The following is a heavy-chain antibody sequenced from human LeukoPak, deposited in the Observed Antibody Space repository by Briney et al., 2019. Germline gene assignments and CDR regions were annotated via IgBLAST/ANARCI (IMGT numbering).Heavy chain of an antibody. J-gene: IGHJ2*01. CDR2: INPNSGGT. CDR1: GYTFTGYY. D-gene: IGHD4-11*01. Sequence: ASVKVSCKASGYTFTGYYMHWVRQAPGQGLEWMGWINPNSGGTNYAQKFQGRVTMTRDKSISTAYLQWSSLKASDTAMYYCARLYSNYGFGSGYFDLWGRGTLVTVSS. V-gene: IGHV1-2*02. CDR3: ARLYSNYGFGSGYFDL.